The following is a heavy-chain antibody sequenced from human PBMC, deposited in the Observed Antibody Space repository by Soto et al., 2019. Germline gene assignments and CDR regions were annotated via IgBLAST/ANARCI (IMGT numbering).Heavy chain of an antibody. CDR1: GDSISTFY. V-gene: IGHV4-59*01. CDR2: VYYTGST. Sequence: SETLSLTCTVSGDSISTFYWGWMRQSPGEELEWIGYVYYTGSTNYNPSLKSRVTISVDRSKNQFSLKLTSANAADTAVYYCARGRTVRNYADDSSDYFYFFDYWGQGTQVTVSS. J-gene: IGHJ4*02. CDR3: ARGRTVRNYADDSSDYFYFFDY. D-gene: IGHD3-22*01.